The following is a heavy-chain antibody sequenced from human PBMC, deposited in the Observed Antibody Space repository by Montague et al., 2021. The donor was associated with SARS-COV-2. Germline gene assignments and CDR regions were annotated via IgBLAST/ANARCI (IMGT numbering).Heavy chain of an antibody. CDR2: IYWDDGK. V-gene: IGHV2-5*02. D-gene: IGHD6-19*01. CDR1: GFSLSTSGVR. CDR3: AHTLMQWLTPLSFDY. Sequence: PALVKPTQTLTLTCTFSGFSLSTSGVRVGWIRQPPGKALKWLALIYWDDGKRYSPSLKSRLTITKDTSKNQVVLTMTNMDPVDTATYYCAHTLMQWLTPLSFDYWGQGTLVTVSS. J-gene: IGHJ4*02.